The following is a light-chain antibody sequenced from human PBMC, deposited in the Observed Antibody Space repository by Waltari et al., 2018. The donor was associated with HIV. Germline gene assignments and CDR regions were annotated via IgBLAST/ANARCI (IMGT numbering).Light chain of an antibody. CDR3: QQYVRKRT. Sequence: DIVMTQSPDSLAVSLGETATIHCKSSQSVLYSSNNKNYLAWYQQKPGRPPKLLIYWASTREAGGPDRFSGSGSETHFTLTISSLQPEDVAGYYCQQYVRKRTFGQGTRLEI. CDR2: WAS. J-gene: IGKJ2*01. CDR1: QSVLYSSNNKNY. V-gene: IGKV4-1*01.